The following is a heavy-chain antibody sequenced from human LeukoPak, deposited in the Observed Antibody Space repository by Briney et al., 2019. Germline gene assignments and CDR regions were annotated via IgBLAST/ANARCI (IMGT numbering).Heavy chain of an antibody. V-gene: IGHV1-46*01. CDR3: ASRVTTVNPFDY. D-gene: IGHD4-17*01. CDR1: GYTFTSYY. CDR2: INPSGGST. Sequence: ASVKVSCKASGYTFTSYYMHWVRQAPGRGLEWMGIINPSGGSTSYAQKFQGRVTMTRDTSTSTVYMELSSLRSEDTAVYYCASRVTTVNPFDYWGQGTLVTVSS. J-gene: IGHJ4*02.